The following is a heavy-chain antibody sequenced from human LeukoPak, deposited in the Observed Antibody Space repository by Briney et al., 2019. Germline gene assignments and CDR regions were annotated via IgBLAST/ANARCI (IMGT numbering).Heavy chain of an antibody. CDR1: GYTFSSDG. V-gene: IGHV1-69*13. CDR2: ILPIFGTA. CDR3: ARGSTDIVATISQYYYGMDV. D-gene: IGHD5-12*01. Sequence: VASVKVSCKASGYTFSSDGISWGRQAPGQGLEWKGGILPIFGTANYAQKFQGRVTITADDSTSTAYMELSSLRYEDTTVYYCARGSTDIVATISQYYYGMDVWGQGTTVTVSS. J-gene: IGHJ6*02.